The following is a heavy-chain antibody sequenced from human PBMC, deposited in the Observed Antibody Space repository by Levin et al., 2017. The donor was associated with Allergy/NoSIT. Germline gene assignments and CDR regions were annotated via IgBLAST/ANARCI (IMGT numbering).Heavy chain of an antibody. CDR3: ARGYSSSPGYYYMDV. V-gene: IGHV1-69*06. D-gene: IGHD6-13*01. CDR1: GGTFSSYA. CDR2: IIPIFGTA. Sequence: SVKVSCKASGGTFSSYAISWVRQAPGQGLEWMGGIIPIFGTANYAQKFQGRVTITADKSTSTAYMELSSLRSEDTAVYYCARGYSSSPGYYYMDVWGKGTTVTVSS. J-gene: IGHJ6*03.